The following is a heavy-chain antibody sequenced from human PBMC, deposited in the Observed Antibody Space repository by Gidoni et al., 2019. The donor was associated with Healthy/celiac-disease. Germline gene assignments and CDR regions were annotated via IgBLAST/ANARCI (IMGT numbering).Heavy chain of an antibody. CDR1: GGSISSYY. J-gene: IGHJ5*02. CDR2: IYYSGST. D-gene: IGHD3-16*01. V-gene: IGHV4-59*01. Sequence: QVQLQESGPGLVKPSETLSLTCTVSGGSISSYYWSWIRQPPGKGLEWIGYIYYSGSTNYNPSLKSRVIISVDTSKNQFSLKLSSVTAADTAVYYCARDRGGGWFDPWGQGTLVTVSS. CDR3: ARDRGGGWFDP.